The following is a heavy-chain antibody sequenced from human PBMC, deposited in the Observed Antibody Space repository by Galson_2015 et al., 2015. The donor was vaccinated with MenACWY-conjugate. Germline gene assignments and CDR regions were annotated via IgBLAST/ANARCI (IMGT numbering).Heavy chain of an antibody. CDR1: GFTFSNYA. D-gene: IGHD3-10*01. Sequence: SLRLSCAASGFTFSNYAMSWVRQAPGKGLEWVSAISGSGKSTNYADSVKGRFTISRDNSKNTLYLQMNSLRVEDTAVYYCAKKKLLGFGELLDQHYYFDYWGQGTLVTVSS. CDR3: AKKKLLGFGELLDQHYYFDY. J-gene: IGHJ4*02. V-gene: IGHV3-23*01. CDR2: ISGSGKST.